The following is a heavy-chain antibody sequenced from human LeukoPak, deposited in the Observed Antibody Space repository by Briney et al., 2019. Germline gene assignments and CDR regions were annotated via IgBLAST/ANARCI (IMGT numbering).Heavy chain of an antibody. D-gene: IGHD3-10*01. CDR3: AVTRGYGFGSLDY. V-gene: IGHV4-34*01. CDR1: GGSFSGYY. Sequence: SETLSLTCAVYGGSFSGYYWSWIRQPPGKGLEWIGEINHSGSTNYNPSLKSRVTISVDTSKNQFSLKLSSVTAADTAVYYCAVTRGYGFGSLDYWGQGTLVTVSS. CDR2: INHSGST. J-gene: IGHJ4*02.